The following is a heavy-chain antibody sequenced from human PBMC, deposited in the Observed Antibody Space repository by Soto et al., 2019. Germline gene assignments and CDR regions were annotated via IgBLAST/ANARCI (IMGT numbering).Heavy chain of an antibody. CDR3: AGKQWEPYGHYYFDY. Sequence: QVQLVESGGGLVKPGGSLRLSCATSGFTFSDYYMSWVRQAPGKGLEWVSYISSSSTYTNYADSVKGRFTISRDNAKNSLYLQMNSLRAEDTAVYYCAGKQWEPYGHYYFDYWGQGTLVTVSS. D-gene: IGHD1-26*01. V-gene: IGHV3-11*06. J-gene: IGHJ4*02. CDR1: GFTFSDYY. CDR2: ISSSSTYT.